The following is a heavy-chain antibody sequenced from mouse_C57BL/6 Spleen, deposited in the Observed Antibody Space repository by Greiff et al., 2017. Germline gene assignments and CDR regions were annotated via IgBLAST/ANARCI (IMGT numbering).Heavy chain of an antibody. V-gene: IGHV1-76*01. J-gene: IGHJ3*01. CDR2: IYPGSGNT. Sequence: VQVVESGAELVRPGASVKLSCKASGYTFTDYYINWVKQRPGQGLEWIARIYPGSGNTYYNEKFKGKATLTAEKSSSTAYMQLSSLTSEDSAVYFCARGGNHFAYWGQGTLVTVSA. D-gene: IGHD2-1*01. CDR1: GYTFTDYY. CDR3: ARGGNHFAY.